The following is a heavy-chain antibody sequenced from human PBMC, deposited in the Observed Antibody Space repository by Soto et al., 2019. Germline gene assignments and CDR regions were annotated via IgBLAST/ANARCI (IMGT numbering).Heavy chain of an antibody. D-gene: IGHD5-12*01. Sequence: QVQLVQSGAEVKKPGASVKVSCKASGITYTTYAIHWVRQAPGQGLEWIGWINTGNGNTRYSQSFQGRVTLTTDTSANTAYMDLNSLTSEDTAVYYCARAISGYVTWGQGTLITVSS. CDR2: INTGNGNT. CDR1: GITYTTYA. CDR3: ARAISGYVT. V-gene: IGHV1-3*04. J-gene: IGHJ5*02.